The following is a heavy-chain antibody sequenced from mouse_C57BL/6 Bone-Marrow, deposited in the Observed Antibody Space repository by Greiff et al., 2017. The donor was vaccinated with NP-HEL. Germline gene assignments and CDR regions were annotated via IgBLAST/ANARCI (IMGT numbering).Heavy chain of an antibody. CDR3: ATNLLLRQSDY. CDR2: IYPRSGNT. Sequence: QVQLKESGAELARPGASVKLSCKASGYTFTSYGISWVKQRTGQGLEWIGEIYPRSGNTYYNEKFKGKATLTADKSSSTAYMELRSLTSEDSAVYFCATNLLLRQSDYWGQGTTLTVSS. V-gene: IGHV1-81*01. J-gene: IGHJ2*01. CDR1: GYTFTSYG. D-gene: IGHD1-1*01.